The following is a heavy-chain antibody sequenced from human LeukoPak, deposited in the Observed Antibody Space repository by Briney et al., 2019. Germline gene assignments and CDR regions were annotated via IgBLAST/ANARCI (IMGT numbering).Heavy chain of an antibody. D-gene: IGHD3-3*01. CDR3: AKDHDFWSVGFDY. CDR2: YSGSGGNT. V-gene: IGHV3-23*01. Sequence: GGSLSLLHAVCGLHFRCYAIMWVRQAPAKGLAGVSDYSGSGGNTYSADTVNGRFTNSRDNSKNPLYLQMNSLRAEDTAVYYCAKDHDFWSVGFDYWGQGTLVTVSS. CDR1: GLHFRCYA. J-gene: IGHJ4*02.